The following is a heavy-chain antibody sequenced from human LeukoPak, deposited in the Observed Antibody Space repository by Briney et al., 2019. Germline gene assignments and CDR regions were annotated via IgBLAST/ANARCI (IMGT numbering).Heavy chain of an antibody. V-gene: IGHV4-4*07. CDR2: IYTSGST. D-gene: IGHD3-10*01. CDR3: ARDVLWFGRNWFDP. CDR1: GGSISSYY. Sequence: SETLSLTCTVSGGSISSYYWSWIRQPAGKGLEWIGRIYTSGSTNYNPSLKSRVTMSVDTSKNQFSLKLSSVTAADTAAYYCARDVLWFGRNWFDPWGQGTLVTVSS. J-gene: IGHJ5*02.